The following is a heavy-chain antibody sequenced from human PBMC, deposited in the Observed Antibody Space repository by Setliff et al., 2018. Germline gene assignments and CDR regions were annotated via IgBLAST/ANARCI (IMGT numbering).Heavy chain of an antibody. V-gene: IGHV4-39*07. CDR2: IYYSGST. D-gene: IGHD2-2*02. CDR1: GGSISSSSYY. J-gene: IGHJ6*02. Sequence: SETLSLTCTVSGGSISSSSYYWGWIRQHPGQGLEWIGSIYYSGSTYYNPSLKSRVTITVDTSKNQFSLKLSSVTAADTAVYYCARDRKYCSSTSCYTSYFYYYAMDIWGQGTTVTVSS. CDR3: ARDRKYCSSTSCYTSYFYYYAMDI.